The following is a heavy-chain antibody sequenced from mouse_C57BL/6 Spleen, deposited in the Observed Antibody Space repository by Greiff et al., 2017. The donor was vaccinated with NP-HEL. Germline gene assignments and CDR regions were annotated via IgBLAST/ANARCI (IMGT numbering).Heavy chain of an antibody. CDR2: ISSGGSYT. Sequence: EVQVVESGGDLVKPGGSLKLSCAASGFTFSSYGMSWVRQTPDKRLEWVATISSGGSYTYYPDSVKGRFTISRDNAKNTLYLQMSSLKSEDTAMYYCARSGYYGSSYYFDYWGQGTTLTVSS. CDR3: ARSGYYGSSYYFDY. D-gene: IGHD1-1*01. J-gene: IGHJ2*01. V-gene: IGHV5-6*01. CDR1: GFTFSSYG.